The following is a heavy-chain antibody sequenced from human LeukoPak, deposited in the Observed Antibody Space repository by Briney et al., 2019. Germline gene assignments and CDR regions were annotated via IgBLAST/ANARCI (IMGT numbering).Heavy chain of an antibody. Sequence: ASVKVSCRASGYTFTSYGISWVRQAPGQGLEWMGWISAYNGNTNYAQKLQGRVTMTTDTSTSTAYMELRSLRSDDTAVYYCARVGYYYGSGSLNWFDPWGQGTLVTVSS. CDR2: ISAYNGNT. CDR3: ARVGYYYGSGSLNWFDP. CDR1: GYTFTSYG. J-gene: IGHJ5*02. V-gene: IGHV1-18*01. D-gene: IGHD3-10*01.